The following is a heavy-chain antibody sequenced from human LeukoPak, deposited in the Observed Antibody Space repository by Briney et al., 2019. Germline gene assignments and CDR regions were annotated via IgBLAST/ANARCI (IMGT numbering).Heavy chain of an antibody. CDR2: IKQDGSEK. CDR3: ARQDRKYCSSTSCYHTYYYYYYMDV. CDR1: GFTFSSYW. J-gene: IGHJ6*03. D-gene: IGHD2-2*01. V-gene: IGHV3-7*01. Sequence: PGGSLRLSCAASGFTFSSYWMSWVRQAPGKGLEWVANIKQDGSEKYYVDSVKGRFTISRDNAKNSLYLQMNSLRAEDTAVYYCARQDRKYCSSTSCYHTYYYYYYMDVWGKGTTVTVSS.